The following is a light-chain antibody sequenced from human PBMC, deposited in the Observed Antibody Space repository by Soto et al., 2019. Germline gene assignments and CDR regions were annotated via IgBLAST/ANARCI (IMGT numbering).Light chain of an antibody. Sequence: EIVMTQSPATLSVSPGERATLSCRASQSVSRNLAWYQQKPGQAPRLLIYGASTRATGIPARFSGSGSRTEFTLTISSLQSEDFAVYYCRQYNNWPPTFGQGTRLEIK. J-gene: IGKJ5*01. CDR2: GAS. V-gene: IGKV3-15*01. CDR3: RQYNNWPPT. CDR1: QSVSRN.